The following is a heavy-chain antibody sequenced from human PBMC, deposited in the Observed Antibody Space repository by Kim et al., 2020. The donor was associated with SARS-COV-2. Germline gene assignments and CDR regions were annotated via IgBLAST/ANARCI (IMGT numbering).Heavy chain of an antibody. CDR2: IIPIFGTA. J-gene: IGHJ4*02. V-gene: IGHV1-69*13. CDR1: GGTFSNYA. Sequence: SVKVSCKASGGTFSNYAISWVRQAPGQGLEWMGGIIPIFGTANYEQKFQGRVTITADESTSTAYMELSSLTSEDTAVYYCASDFSYYCDGSTYFDFQYWGQGTLVTVSS. D-gene: IGHD3-22*01. CDR3: ASDFSYYCDGSTYFDFQY.